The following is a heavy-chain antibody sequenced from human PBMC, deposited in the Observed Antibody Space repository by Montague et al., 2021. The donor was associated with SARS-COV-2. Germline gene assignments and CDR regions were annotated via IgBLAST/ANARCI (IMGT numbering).Heavy chain of an antibody. CDR1: GASISSRSYY. CDR2: KYYSGST. CDR3: ARVAELDVFSVYYYGLDV. J-gene: IGHJ6*02. Sequence: SETLSLTCTVSGASISSRSYYWGWIRQPPGKGLEWIGFKYYSGSTYYNPTLKSRVTISVDTSKNQFSLKLSAVTAANTAVYYCARVAELDVFSVYYYGLDVWGQGTTVTVSS. V-gene: IGHV4-39*07. D-gene: IGHD5/OR15-5a*01.